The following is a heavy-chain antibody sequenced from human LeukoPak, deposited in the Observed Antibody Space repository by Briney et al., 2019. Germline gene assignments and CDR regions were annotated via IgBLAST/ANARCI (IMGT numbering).Heavy chain of an antibody. D-gene: IGHD5-24*01. CDR2: IYASGNT. CDR3: ASYREAYDLYPHGLDV. Sequence: SQTLSLTCSVSGASVSTTAYFWDWIRQPAGEGLEWIGRIYASGNTHYNPSLKSRVTMSLDTSKHQFSLTMNSVTAAASAVYFCASYREAYDLYPHGLDVWGRGTVVTVSS. J-gene: IGHJ3*01. V-gene: IGHV4-61*02. CDR1: GASVSTTAYF.